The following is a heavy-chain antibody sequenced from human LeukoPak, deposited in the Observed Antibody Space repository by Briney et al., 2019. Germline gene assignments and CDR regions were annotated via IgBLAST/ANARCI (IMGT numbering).Heavy chain of an antibody. D-gene: IGHD1-26*01. CDR3: AEGGLVGATTG. V-gene: IGHV3-30*18. J-gene: IGHJ4*02. Sequence: PGGSLRLSCAASGFTFSSYGMHWVRQAPGKGLEWVAVISYDGSNKYYADSVKGRFTISRDNSKNTLYLQMNSLRAEDTAVYYCAEGGLVGATTGWGQGTLVTVSS. CDR2: ISYDGSNK. CDR1: GFTFSSYG.